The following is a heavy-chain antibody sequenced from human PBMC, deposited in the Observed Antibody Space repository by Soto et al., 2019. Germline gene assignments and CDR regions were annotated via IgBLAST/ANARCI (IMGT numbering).Heavy chain of an antibody. CDR2: IYYSGST. J-gene: IGHJ4*02. V-gene: IGHV4-59*01. Sequence: SWIRQPPGKGLEWIGYIYYSGSTNYNPSLKSRVTISVDTSKNQFSLKLSSVTAADTAVYYCAREEERWLYFDYWGQGTLVTVSS. D-gene: IGHD5-12*01. CDR3: AREEERWLYFDY.